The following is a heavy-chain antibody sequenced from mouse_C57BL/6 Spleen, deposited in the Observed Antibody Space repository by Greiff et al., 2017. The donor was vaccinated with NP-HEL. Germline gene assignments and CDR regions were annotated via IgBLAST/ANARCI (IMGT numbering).Heavy chain of an antibody. CDR3: ALGGIVTTLYYYAMDY. V-gene: IGHV1-72*01. CDR2: IDPYSGGT. D-gene: IGHD2-12*01. CDR1: GYTFTSYW. Sequence: QVQLQQPGAELVKPGASVKLSCKASGYTFTSYWMHWVKQRPGRGLEWIGRIDPYSGGTKYNEKFKSKATLTVDKPSSTAYMQLSSLTSEDSAVYYCALGGIVTTLYYYAMDYWGQGTSVTVSS. J-gene: IGHJ4*01.